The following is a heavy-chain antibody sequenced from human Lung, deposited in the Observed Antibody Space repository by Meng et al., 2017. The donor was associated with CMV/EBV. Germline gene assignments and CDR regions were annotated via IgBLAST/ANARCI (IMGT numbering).Heavy chain of an antibody. CDR1: GYTFTSYD. CDR3: ATGVADFEY. D-gene: IGHD6-19*01. Sequence: QVQRVQYGAEVKKPGASVKVSCKASGYTFTSYDINWVRQGTGQGLEWMGWMNPNRGTTGYAQKFQGRVTMTRNISKSTAYMDLSSLRSEDTAVYYCATGVADFEYWGQGTLVTVSS. J-gene: IGHJ4*02. V-gene: IGHV1-8*01. CDR2: MNPNRGTT.